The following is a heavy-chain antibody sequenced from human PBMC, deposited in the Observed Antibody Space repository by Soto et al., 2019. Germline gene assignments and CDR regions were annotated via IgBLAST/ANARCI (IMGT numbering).Heavy chain of an antibody. Sequence: GGSLRLSCTASGFTFNHYGMSWVRQAPGKGLEWVSAVSGRGGSTKYADSVKGRFIISRDNSNSTLYLQMDSLRGEDTAVYYCAKDSTVTTSLYFYYYGFDVWGQGTTVTVSS. D-gene: IGHD4-17*01. CDR3: AKDSTVTTSLYFYYYGFDV. V-gene: IGHV3-23*01. CDR1: GFTFNHYG. CDR2: VSGRGGST. J-gene: IGHJ6*02.